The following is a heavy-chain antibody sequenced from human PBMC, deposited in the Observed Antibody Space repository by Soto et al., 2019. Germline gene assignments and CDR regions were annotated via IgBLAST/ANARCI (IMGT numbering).Heavy chain of an antibody. CDR1: GFSLSTSGVG. Sequence: QITLKESGPTLVKPTQTLTLTCTFSGFSLSTSGVGMGWIRQPPGKALEWLALIYWDDDKRYSPSLKSRVTTTKDTSKNQVVLTMTNMDPVDTATYYCAHSGPYSCGGDYFDYWGQGTLVTVSS. D-gene: IGHD6-19*01. V-gene: IGHV2-5*02. CDR2: IYWDDDK. CDR3: AHSGPYSCGGDYFDY. J-gene: IGHJ4*02.